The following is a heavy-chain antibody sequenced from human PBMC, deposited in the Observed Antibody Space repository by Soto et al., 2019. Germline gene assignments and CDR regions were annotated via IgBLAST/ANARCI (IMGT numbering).Heavy chain of an antibody. D-gene: IGHD3-22*01. J-gene: IGHJ3*02. CDR2: INSDGSST. V-gene: IGHV3-74*01. CDR3: ARGPYYYDSSGYDDAFDI. Sequence: VGSLRLSCAASGFTFSSYWMHWVRQAPGKGLVWVSRINSDGSSTSYADSVKGRFTISRDNAKNTLYLQMNSLRAEDTAVYYCARGPYYYDSSGYDDAFDIWGQGTVVTVS. CDR1: GFTFSSYW.